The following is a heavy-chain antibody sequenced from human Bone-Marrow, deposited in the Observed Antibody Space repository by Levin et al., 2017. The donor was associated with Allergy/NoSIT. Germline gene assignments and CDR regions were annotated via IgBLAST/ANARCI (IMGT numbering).Heavy chain of an antibody. V-gene: IGHV1-46*01. CDR2: INPGDGST. D-gene: IGHD3-9*01. J-gene: IGHJ4*02. Sequence: VASVKVSCKASGYTFANFYVHWVRQAPGQGLEWMGFINPGDGSTKYAQRFQGRVTMTSDTSTSTAYMQLSSLRYDDTAVFYCLVSAGGFDSWGQGTLVTVSS. CDR1: GYTFANFY. CDR3: LVSAGGFDS.